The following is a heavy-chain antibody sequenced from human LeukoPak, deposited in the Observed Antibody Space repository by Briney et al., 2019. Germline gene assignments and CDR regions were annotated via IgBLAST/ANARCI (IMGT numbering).Heavy chain of an antibody. D-gene: IGHD7-27*01. CDR2: INPSGGST. CDR3: ARACLGIDYFDY. Sequence: ASVKVSCKASGYTFTSYYMHWVRQAPGQGLEWKGIINPSGGSTSYAQKFQGRVTMTRDTSTSTVYMEPSSLRSEDTAVYYCARACLGIDYFDYWGQGTLVTVSS. V-gene: IGHV1-46*01. J-gene: IGHJ4*02. CDR1: GYTFTSYY.